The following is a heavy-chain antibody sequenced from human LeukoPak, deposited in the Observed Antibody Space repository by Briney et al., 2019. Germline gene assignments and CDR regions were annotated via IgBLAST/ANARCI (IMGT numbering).Heavy chain of an antibody. V-gene: IGHV3-21*01. J-gene: IGHJ4*02. Sequence: GGSLRLSCAASGFTFSSYSMNWVRQAPGKGVEWVSSISSSSSYIYYADSVKGRFTISRDNAKNSLYLQMNSLRAEDTAVYYCAREVGYGGTFDYWGQGTLVTVSS. D-gene: IGHD4-23*01. CDR1: GFTFSSYS. CDR3: AREVGYGGTFDY. CDR2: ISSSSSYI.